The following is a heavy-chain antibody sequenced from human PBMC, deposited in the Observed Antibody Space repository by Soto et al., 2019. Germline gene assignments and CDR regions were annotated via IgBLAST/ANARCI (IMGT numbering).Heavy chain of an antibody. D-gene: IGHD3-22*01. CDR2: ISWNSGSI. CDR3: VKDTGYYDVRGALDI. CDR1: GFNFDDYA. J-gene: IGHJ3*02. Sequence: DVQLVESGGGLVQPGWSLRLSCAASGFNFDDYAMHWVRQAPGKGLEWVSGISWNSGSIGYADSVKGRFTISRDNAKNSLYLQMNRLRAEDTALYYCVKDTGYYDVRGALDIWGQGTMVTVSS. V-gene: IGHV3-9*01.